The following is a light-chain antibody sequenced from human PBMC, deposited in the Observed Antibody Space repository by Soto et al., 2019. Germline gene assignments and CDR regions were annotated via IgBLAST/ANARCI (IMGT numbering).Light chain of an antibody. CDR2: EAS. J-gene: IGKJ2*01. CDR3: QQYNDSFPYT. CDR1: QSISSW. Sequence: DIQMTQSPSTLSASVGDRVTITCRASQSISSWLAWYQQKPGTATKLLIYEASTLESGVPSRFSGSRSGTEFTLTVSSLQPDDFATYYCQQYNDSFPYTFGQGTKVDIK. V-gene: IGKV1-5*03.